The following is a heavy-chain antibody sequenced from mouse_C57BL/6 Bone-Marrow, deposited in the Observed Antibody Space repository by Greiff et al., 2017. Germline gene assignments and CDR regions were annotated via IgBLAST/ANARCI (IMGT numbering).Heavy chain of an antibody. CDR1: GYTFTSYW. J-gene: IGHJ4*01. V-gene: IGHV1-61*01. CDR2: IYPSDSET. D-gene: IGHD2-1*01. Sequence: VQLQQPGAELVRPGSSVKLSCKASGYTFTSYWMDWVKQRPGQGLEWIGNIYPSDSETPSNQKFKDKATLTVDKSSSTAYMQLSSLTSAAAAVYCCARGGCNYLYAMDYWGQGTSVTVSS. CDR3: ARGGCNYLYAMDY.